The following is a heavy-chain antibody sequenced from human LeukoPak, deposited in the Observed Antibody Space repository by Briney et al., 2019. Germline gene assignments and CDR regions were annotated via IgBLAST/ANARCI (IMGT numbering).Heavy chain of an antibody. V-gene: IGHV3-48*01. D-gene: IGHD2-21*02. CDR1: GLTFSDYS. Sequence: PGGSLRLSCAASGLTFSDYSMNWVRQAPGKGLEWVSYISSSSSTIYYADSVKGRFTISRDNAKNSLYLQMNSLRAEDTAVYYCARSCGGDCYQMDYYYYMDVWGKGTTVTVSS. J-gene: IGHJ6*03. CDR3: ARSCGGDCYQMDYYYYMDV. CDR2: ISSSSSTI.